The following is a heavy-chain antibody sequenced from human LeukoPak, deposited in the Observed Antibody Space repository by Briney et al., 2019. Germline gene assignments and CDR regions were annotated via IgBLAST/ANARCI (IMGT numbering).Heavy chain of an antibody. J-gene: IGHJ4*02. CDR3: ASKLYGDARTFDY. Sequence: SETLSLTCTVSGGSISSGSYYWSWIRQPAGKGLEWIGRIYTSGSTNYNPSLKSRVTISVDTSKNQFSLNLSSVTAADTAVYYCASKLYGDARTFDYWGQGTLVTVSS. CDR2: IYTSGST. V-gene: IGHV4-61*02. CDR1: GGSISSGSYY. D-gene: IGHD4-17*01.